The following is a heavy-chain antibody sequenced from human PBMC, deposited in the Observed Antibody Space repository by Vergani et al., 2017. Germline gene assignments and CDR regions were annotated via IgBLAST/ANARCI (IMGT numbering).Heavy chain of an antibody. Sequence: QVQLVESGGGVVQPGRSLRLSCAASGFTFSSYGMHWVRQAPGKGLEWVAVIWYDGSNKYYADSVKGRFTISRYNSKNTLYLQMNSLRAEDTAVYYCAVWGRKGVLDAFDIWGQGTMVTVSS. J-gene: IGHJ3*02. V-gene: IGHV3-33*01. CDR1: GFTFSSYG. CDR2: IWYDGSNK. CDR3: AVWGRKGVLDAFDI. D-gene: IGHD7-27*01.